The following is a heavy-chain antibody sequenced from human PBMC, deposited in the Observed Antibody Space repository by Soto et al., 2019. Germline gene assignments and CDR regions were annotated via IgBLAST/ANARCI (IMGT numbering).Heavy chain of an antibody. CDR1: GYTFSNYA. CDR3: ARAITITFVAPAY. D-gene: IGHD3-16*01. CDR2: ISAHSGDT. V-gene: IGHV1-18*01. J-gene: IGHJ4*02. Sequence: QVNLVQSGAEVKKPGASVKVSCKASGYTFSNYALTWVRRAPGQGLEWMGWISAHSGDTNYAQKFQGRVTMTTDTSTSTAYLELRSLTSDDTAVYYCARAITITFVAPAYWGQGTLVTVSS.